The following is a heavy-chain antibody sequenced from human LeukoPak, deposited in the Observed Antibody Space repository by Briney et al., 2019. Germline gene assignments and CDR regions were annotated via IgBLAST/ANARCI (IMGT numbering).Heavy chain of an antibody. CDR2: ISSYNGNT. CDR1: GYTFTSYG. Sequence: ASVKVSCKASGYTFTSYGINWMRQAPGQGLEWMGWISSYNGNTNYAQKLQGRVTMTTDTSTSTAYMELRSLRSDDTAVYYCARGIRVRSSDGYDTWGQGTMVAVSS. J-gene: IGHJ3*02. D-gene: IGHD2-21*01. V-gene: IGHV1-18*01. CDR3: ARGIRVRSSDGYDT.